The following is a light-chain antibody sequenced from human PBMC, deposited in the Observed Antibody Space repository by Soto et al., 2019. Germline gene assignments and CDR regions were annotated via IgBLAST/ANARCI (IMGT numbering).Light chain of an antibody. V-gene: IGLV1-40*01. CDR2: GNS. CDR3: QAYDRSLSKV. J-gene: IGLJ1*01. CDR1: SSNIGAGYD. Sequence: QPVLTQPPSVSGAPGQRVTISCTGSSSNIGAGYDVHWYQQLPGTAPKLLIYGNSNRPSGVPDRFSGSKSGTSASLAITGLQAEDESDYYCQAYDRSLSKVFGTGTKLTVL.